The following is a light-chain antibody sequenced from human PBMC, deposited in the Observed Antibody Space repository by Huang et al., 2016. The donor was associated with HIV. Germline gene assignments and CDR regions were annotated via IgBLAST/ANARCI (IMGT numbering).Light chain of an antibody. CDR3: QQYGSSPPA. V-gene: IGKV3-20*01. Sequence: EIVLTQSPGTLSLSPGEGATLSCRASQSVSSSYLAWYQQKPGHGPRLLIYGASSRATGIPDRVSGSGSGTDFNLTISRLESEDFAIYYCQQYGSSPPAFGPGTKVDIK. CDR1: QSVSSSY. CDR2: GAS. J-gene: IGKJ3*01.